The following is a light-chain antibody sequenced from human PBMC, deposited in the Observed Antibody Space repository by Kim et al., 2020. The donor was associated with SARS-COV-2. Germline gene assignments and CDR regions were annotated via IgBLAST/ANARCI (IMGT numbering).Light chain of an antibody. Sequence: DREMTQSPATLSVSPGERATLSCRASQSVSSDLAWYQQKPGQAPRLLIYDSSTRATGIPARFSGSGSGTEFTLTISSLQSEDFAIYYCQQYHHWWTFGQGTKVDIK. CDR2: DSS. J-gene: IGKJ1*01. CDR3: QQYHHWWT. V-gene: IGKV3-15*01. CDR1: QSVSSD.